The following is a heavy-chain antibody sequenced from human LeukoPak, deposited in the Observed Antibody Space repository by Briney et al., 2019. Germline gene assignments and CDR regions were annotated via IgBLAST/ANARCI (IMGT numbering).Heavy chain of an antibody. D-gene: IGHD2-15*01. CDR3: ARDFEGYCSGGSCYKDGYYFDY. CDR1: GYTFTGYY. V-gene: IGHV1-2*02. Sequence: ASVKVSCKASGYTFTGYYMHWVRQAPGQGLEWMGWINPNSGGTNYAQKFQGRVTMTGDTSISTAYMELSRLRSDDTAVYYCARDFEGYCSGGSCYKDGYYFDYWGQGTLVTVSS. J-gene: IGHJ4*02. CDR2: INPNSGGT.